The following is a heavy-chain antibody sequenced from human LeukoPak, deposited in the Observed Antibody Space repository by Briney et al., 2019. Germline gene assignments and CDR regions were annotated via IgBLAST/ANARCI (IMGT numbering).Heavy chain of an antibody. CDR1: GCSISSGDFY. J-gene: IGHJ6*02. CDR3: ARDIGYYIPVELYYYYFGMDV. V-gene: IGHV4-30-4*01. CDR2: IYYSGIT. D-gene: IGHD3-22*01. Sequence: PSESLSLTCTVSGCSISSGDFYWSCLRQPPGKDLEWIGNIYYSGITYDNPSLKRRVTISGYTSKNQFSLKLSSVTAADTAVYYCARDIGYYIPVELYYYYFGMDVWGQETTVTVSS.